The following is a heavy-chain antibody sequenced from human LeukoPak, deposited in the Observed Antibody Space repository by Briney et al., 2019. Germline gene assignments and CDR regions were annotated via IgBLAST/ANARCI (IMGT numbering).Heavy chain of an antibody. V-gene: IGHV3-48*03. CDR1: GFTFSSYE. CDR3: ARRLTTVSIGPFDY. D-gene: IGHD4-11*01. CDR2: ISLSVNTI. Sequence: PGGSLRLSCAASGFTFSSYEMNWVRQAPGKGLEWISYISLSVNTIYYADSVKGRFTISRDNAQNSLYLQMNSLRAEDTAVYYCARRLTTVSIGPFDYWGQGTVVTVSS. J-gene: IGHJ4*02.